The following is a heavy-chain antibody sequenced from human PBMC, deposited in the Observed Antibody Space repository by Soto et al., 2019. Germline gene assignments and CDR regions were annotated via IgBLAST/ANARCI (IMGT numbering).Heavy chain of an antibody. V-gene: IGHV4-30-4*01. D-gene: IGHD3-3*01. Sequence: QVQLQESGPGLVKPSQTLSLTCTVSGGSISSGDYYWSWIRQPPGKGLEWIGYIYYSGSTYYNPSLNSRVTISVDTSKNQFSLKLSSVTAADTAVYYCAKEPVSITIFGVNGMDVWGQGTTVTVSS. CDR3: AKEPVSITIFGVNGMDV. CDR2: IYYSGST. J-gene: IGHJ6*02. CDR1: GGSISSGDYY.